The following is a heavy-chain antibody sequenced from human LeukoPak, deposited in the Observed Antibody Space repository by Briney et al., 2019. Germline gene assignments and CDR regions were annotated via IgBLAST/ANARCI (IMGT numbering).Heavy chain of an antibody. CDR3: ARDALYCSSTSCYRYWYFDL. CDR1: GGSISGYY. CDR2: IYTSGNT. J-gene: IGHJ2*01. Sequence: SETLSLTCTVSGGSISGYYWNWIRQPAGKGLEWIGRIYTSGNTNYNPSLKSRVTMSVDTSKNQFSLKLSSVTAADTAVYYCARDALYCSSTSCYRYWYFDLWGRGTLVTVSS. D-gene: IGHD2-2*01. V-gene: IGHV4-4*07.